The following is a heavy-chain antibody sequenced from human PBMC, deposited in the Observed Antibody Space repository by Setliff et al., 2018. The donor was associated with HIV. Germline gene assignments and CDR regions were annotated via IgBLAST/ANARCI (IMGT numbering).Heavy chain of an antibody. V-gene: IGHV1-69*05. CDR2: IMPMFGTA. Sequence: SVKVSCKASGGTFSDYAISWVRQAPGQGLEWMGAIMPMFGTADYAQKFQDRLTITTDESTSTAYMVLRSLRSEDTAGYYCARLVWFGEGGGVWGQGTTVTVSS. J-gene: IGHJ6*02. D-gene: IGHD3-10*01. CDR1: GGTFSDYA. CDR3: ARLVWFGEGGGV.